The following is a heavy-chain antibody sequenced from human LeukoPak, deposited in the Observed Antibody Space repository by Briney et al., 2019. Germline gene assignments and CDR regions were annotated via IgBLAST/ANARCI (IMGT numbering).Heavy chain of an antibody. CDR3: TTRRYYDFWSGYYRSFDY. CDR2: IKSKTDGGAT. V-gene: IGHV3-15*01. CDR1: GFTFSNAW. D-gene: IGHD3-3*01. Sequence: RGSLRLSCAASGFTFSNAWMSWVRQAPGKGLEWVGRIKSKTDGGATDYAAPVKGRFTISRDDSKNTLHLQMNSLKTEDTAVYYCTTRRYYDFWSGYYRSFDYWGQGTLVTVSS. J-gene: IGHJ4*02.